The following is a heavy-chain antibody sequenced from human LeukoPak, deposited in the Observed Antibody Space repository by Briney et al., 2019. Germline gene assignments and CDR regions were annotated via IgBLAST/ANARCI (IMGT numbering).Heavy chain of an antibody. D-gene: IGHD3-9*01. CDR2: VSYDGTDK. CDR3: ARDSWDILTGYYSHYFDY. J-gene: IGHJ4*02. V-gene: IGHV3-30*04. CDR1: GFTFSSST. Sequence: GGSLRLSCAVTGFTFSSSTMHWVRLAPGKGLEWVAIVSYDGTDKHYADSVKGRFTISRDNSKNMVYLQMNSLRLEDTAVYYCARDSWDILTGYYSHYFDYWGQGTLVTVSS.